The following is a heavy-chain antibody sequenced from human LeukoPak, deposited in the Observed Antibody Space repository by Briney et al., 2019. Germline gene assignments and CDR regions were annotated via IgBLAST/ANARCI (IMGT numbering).Heavy chain of an antibody. D-gene: IGHD1-14*01. CDR3: AKAPEGISGMTGSGDY. Sequence: GGSLRLSCAASGFTFGNYAMNWVRQAPGKGLEWVSVISGSGSSTYYADSVKGRFTITRDNSKNTLYLQTNSLRAEDTAVYYCAKAPEGISGMTGSGDYWGQGALVTVSS. CDR1: GFTFGNYA. CDR2: ISGSGSST. J-gene: IGHJ4*02. V-gene: IGHV3-23*01.